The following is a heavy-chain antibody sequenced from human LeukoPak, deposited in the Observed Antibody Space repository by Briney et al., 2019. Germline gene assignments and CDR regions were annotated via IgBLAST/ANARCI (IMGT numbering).Heavy chain of an antibody. V-gene: IGHV4-59*01. CDR1: GGSISSYY. CDR3: ARDGGIGYCSGGSCYPSSYYMDV. Sequence: SETLSLTCTVSGGSISSYYWSWIRQPPGKGLEWIGYIYYSGSTNYNPSLKSRVTISVDTSKNQFSLKLSSVTAADTAVYYCARDGGIGYCSGGSCYPSSYYMDVWGKGTTVTVSS. CDR2: IYYSGST. D-gene: IGHD2-15*01. J-gene: IGHJ6*03.